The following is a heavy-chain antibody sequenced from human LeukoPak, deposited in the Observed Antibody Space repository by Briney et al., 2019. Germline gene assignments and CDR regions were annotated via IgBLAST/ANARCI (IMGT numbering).Heavy chain of an antibody. CDR2: INPNSGGT. J-gene: IGHJ3*02. Sequence: ASVKVSCKASGYTFTGYYMHWVRQAPGQGLEWMGWINPNSGGTNYAQKFQGRVTMTRDTSISTAYMELSRLRSDGTAVYYCASYIVVVPAATYSSSPGAFDIWGQGTMVTVSS. D-gene: IGHD2-2*01. V-gene: IGHV1-2*02. CDR1: GYTFTGYY. CDR3: ASYIVVVPAATYSSSPGAFDI.